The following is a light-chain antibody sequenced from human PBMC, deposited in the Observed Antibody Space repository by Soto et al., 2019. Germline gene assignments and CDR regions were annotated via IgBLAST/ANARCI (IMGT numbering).Light chain of an antibody. CDR3: QQYNNWPPIT. CDR1: QTVSTY. J-gene: IGKJ5*01. Sequence: EILMTQSPATLSVSLGERATLSCRASQTVSTYLAWYQQKPGQSPTLLIYGASTRATGIPARFSGSGSGTEFTLTISSLQSEDFAVYYCQQYNNWPPITFGQGTRLEIK. V-gene: IGKV3-15*01. CDR2: GAS.